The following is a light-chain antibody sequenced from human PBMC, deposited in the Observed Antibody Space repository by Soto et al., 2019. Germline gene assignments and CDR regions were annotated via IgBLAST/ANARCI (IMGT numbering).Light chain of an antibody. J-gene: IGKJ2*01. Sequence: EIVLTQSPGTLSLSPGERATLSCRASQSVSSSYLAWYQQKPGQDPRLLIYGASIKATGIPDRFSGSGSGTDFTLTISRLETEDFAVYYCQQYGSSSMYTFGQGTKLAIK. CDR2: GAS. CDR1: QSVSSSY. V-gene: IGKV3-20*01. CDR3: QQYGSSSMYT.